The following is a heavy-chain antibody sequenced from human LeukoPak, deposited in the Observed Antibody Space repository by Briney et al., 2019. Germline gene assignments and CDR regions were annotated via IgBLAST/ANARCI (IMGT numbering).Heavy chain of an antibody. D-gene: IGHD3-10*01. CDR1: GGSISSSYW. Sequence: SETLSLTCAVSGGSISSSYWWSWVRQPPGKGLEWVGEFYHSGSTNYNPSLKSRATISVDKTKNQFSLKLSSVTAADTAVYYCAIVEVLWFGELYPAFDFWGQGTMVTVSS. V-gene: IGHV4-4*02. CDR2: FYHSGST. CDR3: AIVEVLWFGELYPAFDF. J-gene: IGHJ3*01.